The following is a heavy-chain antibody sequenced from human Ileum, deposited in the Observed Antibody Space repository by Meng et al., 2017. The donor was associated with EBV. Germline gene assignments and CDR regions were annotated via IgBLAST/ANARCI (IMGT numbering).Heavy chain of an antibody. CDR3: AREGRSHQVGVSVY. D-gene: IGHD2-21*01. V-gene: IGHV4-30-4*01. J-gene: IGHJ4*02. CDR2: IYNSGST. CDR1: GGSIGSGDYY. Sequence: QVARQASGPGLVQPSQTLSLTCTVSGGSIGSGDYYWSWIRQPPGKGLEWIGYIYNSGSTYYNPSLKSRVTISVETSKNQFSLKLRFGTAADTAVYYCAREGRSHQVGVSVYWGQGNLVTVSS.